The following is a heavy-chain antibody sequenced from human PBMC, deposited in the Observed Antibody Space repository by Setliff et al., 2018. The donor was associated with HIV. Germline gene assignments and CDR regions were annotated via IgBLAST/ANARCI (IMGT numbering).Heavy chain of an antibody. D-gene: IGHD3-3*01. CDR1: GGTFSSYA. V-gene: IGHV1-69*10. Sequence: SVKVSCKASGGTFSSYAISWVRQAPGQGLEWMGGIIPILGIANYAQKFQGRVTITTDESTSTVYMELSSLRSEDTAVYYCAGFSYNFWVYRFDHWGQGALVTVSS. J-gene: IGHJ4*02. CDR3: AGFSYNFWVYRFDH. CDR2: IIPILGIA.